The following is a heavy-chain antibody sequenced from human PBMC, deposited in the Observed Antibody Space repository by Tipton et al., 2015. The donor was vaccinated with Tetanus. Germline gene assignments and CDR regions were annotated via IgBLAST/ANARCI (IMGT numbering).Heavy chain of an antibody. Sequence: SLRLSCAASGFTLGNYAMSWVRQAPGKGLEWVSTVRNRGDATYYADSEKGRFTISRDSSPSTLYLQMNSLRPEDTAVYFCAKDYSSSSWTWSRRYFDLWGCGTLVAVSS. V-gene: IGHV3-23*01. CDR1: GFTLGNYA. CDR3: AKDYSSSSWTWSRRYFDL. CDR2: VRNRGDAT. J-gene: IGHJ2*01. D-gene: IGHD6-6*01.